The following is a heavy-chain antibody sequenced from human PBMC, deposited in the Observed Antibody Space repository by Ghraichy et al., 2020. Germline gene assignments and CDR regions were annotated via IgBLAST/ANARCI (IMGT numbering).Heavy chain of an antibody. D-gene: IGHD4-17*01. V-gene: IGHV3-23*01. J-gene: IGHJ3*02. Sequence: GGSLRLSCAASGFSFSTQAMSWARQAPGKGLEWVSTISGSGGNTYYADSVKGRFTISRDNSKNTLFLQMNSLRAEDTAVYYCAKQIPRVTPRDDASDIWGQGTMITVSP. CDR2: ISGSGGNT. CDR1: GFSFSTQA. CDR3: AKQIPRVTPRDDASDI.